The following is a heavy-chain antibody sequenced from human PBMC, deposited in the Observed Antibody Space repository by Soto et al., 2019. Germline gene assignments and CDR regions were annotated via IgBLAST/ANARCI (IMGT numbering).Heavy chain of an antibody. V-gene: IGHV4-61*08. CDR3: ARDSDMVRGEAYFDY. CDR1: GTSISSSDYY. CDR2: IYYSGST. D-gene: IGHD3-10*01. J-gene: IGHJ4*02. Sequence: SETLSLTCTVSGTSISSSDYYWGWIRQPPGKGLEWIGYIYYSGSTNYNPSLKSRVTISVDTSKNQFSLKLSSVTAADTAVYYCARDSDMVRGEAYFDYWGQGTLVTVSS.